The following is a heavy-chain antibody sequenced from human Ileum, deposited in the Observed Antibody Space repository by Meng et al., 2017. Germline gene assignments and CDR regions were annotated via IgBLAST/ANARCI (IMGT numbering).Heavy chain of an antibody. J-gene: IGHJ5*02. CDR1: GVSISGSTYY. CDR2: FYYPALA. D-gene: IGHD6-6*01. V-gene: IGHV4-39*02. Sequence: QLQLQESGPGLVKPSETLSLTCTLSGVSISGSTYYWVWIRQPPGKGLEWIGSFYYPALASYNPSLKSRVTISADTSRNNFSLRLTSVTAADTAVYYCASRYSSSPGWFDPWGQGTLVTVSS. CDR3: ASRYSSSPGWFDP.